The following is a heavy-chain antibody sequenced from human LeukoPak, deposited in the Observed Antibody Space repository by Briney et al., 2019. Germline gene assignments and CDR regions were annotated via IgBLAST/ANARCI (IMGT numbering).Heavy chain of an antibody. V-gene: IGHV3-7*01. CDR1: EFRFGRDW. J-gene: IGHJ1*01. Sequence: GGSLRLSCVASEFRFGRDWISWVSQAPGKGLEWVACIKQDGSEEYYVGSVRGRFTVSVDNGKNSLYLQMNSLRAEDTARYYCATLDSTKSVFWGRGTAVTVSS. CDR2: IKQDGSEE. CDR3: ATLDSTKSVF. D-gene: IGHD2-2*01.